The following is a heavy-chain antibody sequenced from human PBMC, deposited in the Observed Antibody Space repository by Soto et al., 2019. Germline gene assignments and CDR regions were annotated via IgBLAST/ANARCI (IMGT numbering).Heavy chain of an antibody. Sequence: PSETLSLTCTVSGGSISSGGYYWSWVRQFPGKGLEWIGYIYYSGTTHYNPSLKSRISMSIDTSKNQFSLRLNSVTAADTAAYYCARDVTTKDFFDYWGQGSPVTVSS. J-gene: IGHJ4*02. CDR3: ARDVTTKDFFDY. CDR2: IYYSGTT. CDR1: GGSISSGGYY. D-gene: IGHD1-1*01. V-gene: IGHV4-31*03.